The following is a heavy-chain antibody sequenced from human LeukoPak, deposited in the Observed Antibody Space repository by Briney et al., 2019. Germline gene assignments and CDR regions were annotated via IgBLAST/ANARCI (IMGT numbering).Heavy chain of an antibody. D-gene: IGHD3-10*01. V-gene: IGHV4-34*01. J-gene: IGHJ5*02. CDR1: GGSFSGYY. CDR3: ARKTMVREGTRHWFDP. Sequence: PSETLSLTCAVYGGSFSGYYWSWIRQPPGKGLEWIGEINHSGSTNYNPSLKSRVTISVDTSKNQFSLKLSSVTAADTAVYYCARKTMVREGTRHWFDPWGQGTLVTVSS. CDR2: INHSGST.